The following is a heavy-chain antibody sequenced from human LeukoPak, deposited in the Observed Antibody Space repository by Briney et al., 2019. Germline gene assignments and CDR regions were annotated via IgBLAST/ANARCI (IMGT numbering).Heavy chain of an antibody. CDR1: GFTFSSYG. CDR3: AKPPSRDFWTPPGY. Sequence: GGSLRLSCAASGFTFSSYGMHRVRQAPGKGLEWVAFIRYDGSNKYYADSVKGRFTISRDNSKNTLYLQMNSLRAEDTAVYYCAKPPSRDFWTPPGYWGQGTLVTVSS. CDR2: IRYDGSNK. V-gene: IGHV3-30*02. D-gene: IGHD3/OR15-3a*01. J-gene: IGHJ4*02.